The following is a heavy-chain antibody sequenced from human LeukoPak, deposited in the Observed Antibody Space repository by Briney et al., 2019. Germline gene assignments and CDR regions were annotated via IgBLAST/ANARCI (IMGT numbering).Heavy chain of an antibody. CDR1: GFTFRSYW. J-gene: IGHJ3*02. CDR2: INSDGSST. V-gene: IGHV3-74*01. Sequence: GGSLRLSCAPSGFTFRSYWMHWVRHAPGKGGVGVSRINSDGSSTSYADSVNGRFTISRDNAKNTLYLQMNSLRAEDTAVYHCARDRGGSAFDILGQGTMVTVSS. D-gene: IGHD3-10*01. CDR3: ARDRGGSAFDI.